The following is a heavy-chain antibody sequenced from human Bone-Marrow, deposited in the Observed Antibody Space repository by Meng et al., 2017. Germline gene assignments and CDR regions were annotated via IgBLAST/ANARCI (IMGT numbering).Heavy chain of an antibody. CDR3: ARGKEMYTIMASFDI. V-gene: IGHV3-30*04. CDR2: ISYDGSNK. D-gene: IGHD5-24*01. J-gene: IGHJ3*02. Sequence: GESLKISCAASGFTFSSYAMHWVRQAPGKGLEWVAVISYDGSNKYYADSVKGRFTISRDNSKSTLYLQLNSLSAEDTAVYYCARGKEMYTIMASFDIWGQGAMVTVSS. CDR1: GFTFSSYA.